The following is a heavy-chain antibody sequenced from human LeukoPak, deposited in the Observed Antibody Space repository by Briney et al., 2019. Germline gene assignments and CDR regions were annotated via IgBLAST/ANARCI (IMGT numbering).Heavy chain of an antibody. CDR2: ISYDGSNK. D-gene: IGHD5-18*01. V-gene: IGHV3-30*03. CDR3: ARGPSGIQLWFFDY. Sequence: GGSLRLSCAASGFTFSSYGMHWVRQAPGKGLEWVAVISYDGSNKYYADSVKGRFTISRDNAKNSLYLQMNSLRAEDTAVYYCARGPSGIQLWFFDYWGQGTLVTVSS. CDR1: GFTFSSYG. J-gene: IGHJ4*02.